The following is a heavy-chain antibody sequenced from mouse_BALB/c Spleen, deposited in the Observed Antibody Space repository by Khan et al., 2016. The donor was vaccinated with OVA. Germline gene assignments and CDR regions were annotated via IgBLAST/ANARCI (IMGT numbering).Heavy chain of an antibody. CDR1: GFTFSTYA. V-gene: IGHV5-9-3*01. CDR3: SRPPITTVVATTYWFFDV. J-gene: IGHJ1*01. CDR2: ISTGDTYT. Sequence: EVELVESGGGLVKSGGSLKLSCAASGFTFSTYAMSWVRQTPEKRLEWVATISTGDTYTYYPDSVKGRFTISRDNAKNTLYLQMSSLRSDETAMYYCSRPPITTVVATTYWFFDVWGAGTTVTVST. D-gene: IGHD1-1*01.